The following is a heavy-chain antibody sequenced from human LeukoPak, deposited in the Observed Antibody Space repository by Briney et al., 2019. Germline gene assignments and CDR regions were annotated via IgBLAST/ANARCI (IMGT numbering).Heavy chain of an antibody. CDR3: AREEWWWLN. J-gene: IGHJ4*02. D-gene: IGHD2-15*01. Sequence: TGGALRLSCVASGFTFSSYWMSWVRQAPGKGLEWVANIKHDGSEAYYVDSVKGRFTISRDNAKNSLYLQMNSLRAEDTAVYYCAREEWWWLNWGQGTLVTVSS. CDR1: GFTFSSYW. V-gene: IGHV3-7*01. CDR2: IKHDGSEA.